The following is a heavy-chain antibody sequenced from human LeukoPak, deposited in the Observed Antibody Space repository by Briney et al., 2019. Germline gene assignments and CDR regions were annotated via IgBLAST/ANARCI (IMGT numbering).Heavy chain of an antibody. CDR2: ISGSGGST. J-gene: IGHJ4*02. CDR1: GFTFSSYA. CDR3: AKDPGAAAGNFDY. D-gene: IGHD6-13*01. Sequence: PGGSLRLSCAASGFTFSSYAMSWVRPAPGKGLEWVSAISGSGGSTYYADSVKGRYTISRDNSKNTLYLQMNSLRAEDTAVYYCAKDPGAAAGNFDYWGQGTLVTVSS. V-gene: IGHV3-23*01.